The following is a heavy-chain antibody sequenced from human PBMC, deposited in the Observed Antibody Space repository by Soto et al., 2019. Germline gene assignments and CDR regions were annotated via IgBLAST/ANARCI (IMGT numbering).Heavy chain of an antibody. CDR1: GGTFSSYA. J-gene: IGHJ1*01. CDR2: IIPIFGAP. CDR3: GRDQPFYYYSNGEG. D-gene: IGHD3-22*01. Sequence: QEQLVQSGAEVKKPGSSVKVSCKASGGTFSSYAFTWVRQVPGQGLEWMGVIIPIFGAPTYAQRFQGRVTITADASTSTVYMELSSLRYEGTAVYDCGRDQPFYYYSNGEGWGQGSLVAVSS. V-gene: IGHV1-69*01.